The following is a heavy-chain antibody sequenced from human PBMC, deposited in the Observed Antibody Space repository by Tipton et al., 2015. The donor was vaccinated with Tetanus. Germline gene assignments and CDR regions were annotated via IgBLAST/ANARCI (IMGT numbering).Heavy chain of an antibody. CDR2: INRDGSGK. V-gene: IGHV3-7*01. CDR3: ARDRGEDWTNFYYMDV. J-gene: IGHJ6*03. CDR1: GFIFSNYW. Sequence: SLRLSCSASGFIFSNYWMSWVRQAPGKGLEWVANINRDGSGKYYVDSVKGRFTISRDEAKNSLYLQMSSLRVGDTAVYYCARDRGEDWTNFYYMDVWGKGATVTV. D-gene: IGHD3/OR15-3a*01.